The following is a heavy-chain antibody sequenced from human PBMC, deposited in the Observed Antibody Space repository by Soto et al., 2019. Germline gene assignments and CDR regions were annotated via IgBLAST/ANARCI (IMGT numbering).Heavy chain of an antibody. D-gene: IGHD2-15*01. V-gene: IGHV3-30*03. CDR3: APGVGYCSGGSCYPGYFQH. J-gene: IGHJ1*01. CDR1: GFTFSSYG. Sequence: QVQLVESGGGVVQPGRSLRLSCAASGFTFSSYGMHWVRQAPGKGLEWVAVISYDGSNKYYADSVKGRFTISRDNSKNXLXXQMNSLRAEDTAVYYCAPGVGYCSGGSCYPGYFQHWGQGTLVTVSS. CDR2: ISYDGSNK.